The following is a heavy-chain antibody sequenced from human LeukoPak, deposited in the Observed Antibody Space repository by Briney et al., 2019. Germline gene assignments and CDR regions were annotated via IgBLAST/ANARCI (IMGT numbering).Heavy chain of an antibody. CDR3: ARYYYGSGSYSYYYYMDV. D-gene: IGHD3-10*01. J-gene: IGHJ6*03. CDR1: GYTFTSYD. Sequence: ASVKVSCKASGYTFTSYDINWVRQATGQGLEWMGWMNPNSGNTGYAQKFQGRVIMTRNTSISTAYMELSSLRSEDTAVYYCARYYYGSGSYSYYYYMDVWGKGTTVTVSS. CDR2: MNPNSGNT. V-gene: IGHV1-8*01.